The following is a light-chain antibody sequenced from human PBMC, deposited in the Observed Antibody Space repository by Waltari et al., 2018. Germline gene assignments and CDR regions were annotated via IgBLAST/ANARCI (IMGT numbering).Light chain of an antibody. Sequence: DIQMTQSPSTLSASVGDRVTITCRASQSISNWLAWYQQRPGKAPILLIYKASTLQATVPSRLSGSGSGTEFTLTINSLQPDDFATYYCQEYNTYFRTFGQGTKVEVK. V-gene: IGKV1-5*03. CDR1: QSISNW. CDR2: KAS. CDR3: QEYNTYFRT. J-gene: IGKJ1*01.